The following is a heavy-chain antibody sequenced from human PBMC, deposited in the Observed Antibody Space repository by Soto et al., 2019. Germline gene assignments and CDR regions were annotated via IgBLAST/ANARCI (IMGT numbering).Heavy chain of an antibody. Sequence: PGGSLRLSCAASGFSFSTYAMSWVRQAPGKGLEWVSAISGSGGRTHYAESVKGRFTISRDNSQDTLYLHMHSLGAEDTAIYYCAKETDIRTYDFGNWGQGTLVTVSS. D-gene: IGHD3-10*01. J-gene: IGHJ4*02. V-gene: IGHV3-23*01. CDR2: ISGSGGRT. CDR3: AKETDIRTYDFGN. CDR1: GFSFSTYA.